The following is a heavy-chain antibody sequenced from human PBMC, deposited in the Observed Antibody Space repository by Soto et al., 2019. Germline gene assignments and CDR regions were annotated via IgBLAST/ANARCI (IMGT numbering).Heavy chain of an antibody. V-gene: IGHV3-30-3*01. CDR1: GFTFNIYA. J-gene: IGHJ6*02. D-gene: IGHD4-17*01. CDR3: AREDDYGYRYINYGLDV. CDR2: ISFDGTKK. Sequence: GGSLRLSCAASGFTFNIYALHWVRQAPGKGLEWVAVISFDGTKKYYSDSVKGRFTISRDNLKNTLYLQMNNLRVEDAALYFCAREDDYGYRYINYGLDVWGQGTSVTV.